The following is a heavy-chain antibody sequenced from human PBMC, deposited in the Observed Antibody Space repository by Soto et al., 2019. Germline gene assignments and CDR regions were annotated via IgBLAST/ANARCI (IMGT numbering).Heavy chain of an antibody. CDR1: GFTFSSYA. CDR3: AKGLHHWISGWYYFDY. D-gene: IGHD6-19*01. Sequence: EVQLLESGGGLVQPGGSLRLSCAASGFTFSSYAMSWVRQAPGKGLEWVSAISGSGGSTYYADSVKGRFTISRDNSKNTLYLQMNSLRAEDTAVYYCAKGLHHWISGWYYFDYWGQGTLVTVSS. CDR2: ISGSGGST. J-gene: IGHJ4*02. V-gene: IGHV3-23*01.